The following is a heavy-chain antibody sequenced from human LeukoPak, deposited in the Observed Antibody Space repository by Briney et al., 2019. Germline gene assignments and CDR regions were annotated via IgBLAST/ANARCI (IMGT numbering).Heavy chain of an antibody. V-gene: IGHV6-1*01. CDR3: ARDARIAAAGYFDY. CDR2: TYYRSKWYN. D-gene: IGHD6-13*01. J-gene: IGHJ4*02. Sequence: KTSQTLSLTCAISGDSVSSNSAAWNWIRQSPSRGLEWLGRTYYRSKWYNDYAVSVKSRITINPDTSKDQFSLQLNSVTPEDTAVYYCARDARIAAAGYFDYWGQGTLVTVSS. CDR1: GDSVSSNSAA.